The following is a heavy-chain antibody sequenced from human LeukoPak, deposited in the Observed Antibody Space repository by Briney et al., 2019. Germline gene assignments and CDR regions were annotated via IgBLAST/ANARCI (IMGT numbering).Heavy chain of an antibody. J-gene: IGHJ4*02. D-gene: IGHD4-17*01. CDR1: GFTFSSYW. CDR2: IKQDGSEK. V-gene: IGHV3-7*01. CDR3: ARVSPNTVTTLQYLDY. Sequence: PGGSLRLSCAASGFTFSSYWMSWVRQAPGKGLEWVANIKQDGSEKYYVDPVKGRFTISRDNAKNSLYLQMNSLRAEDTAVYYCARVSPNTVTTLQYLDYWGQGTLVTVSS.